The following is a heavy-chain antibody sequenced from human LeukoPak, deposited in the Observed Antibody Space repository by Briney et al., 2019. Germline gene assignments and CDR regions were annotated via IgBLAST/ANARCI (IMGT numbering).Heavy chain of an antibody. J-gene: IGHJ4*02. V-gene: IGHV1-8*03. Sequence: GASVKVSCKASGYTFTSYDINWVRQATGQGLEWMGWMNPNSGNTGYAQKFQGRVTITRNTSISTAYMGLSSLRSEDTAVYYCARGREMATIKPPTFDYWGQGTLVTVSS. CDR3: ARGREMATIKPPTFDY. CDR2: MNPNSGNT. D-gene: IGHD5-24*01. CDR1: GYTFTSYD.